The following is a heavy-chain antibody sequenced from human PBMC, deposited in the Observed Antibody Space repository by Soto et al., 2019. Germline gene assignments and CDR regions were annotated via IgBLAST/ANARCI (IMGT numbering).Heavy chain of an antibody. V-gene: IGHV3-74*01. CDR2: INSDGSVS. Sequence: EVQLVESGGGLVQPGGSLRLSCAASGFTFSNYWMYWVRQAPGKGLVWVSRINSDGSVSSYADSVKGRLTISRDNVKNTLYLQMDGLRAEDTAVYYCARGDCVGGTCYSLAGSFYYYMDVWGKGTTVNVFS. D-gene: IGHD2-15*01. J-gene: IGHJ6*03. CDR1: GFTFSNYW. CDR3: ARGDCVGGTCYSLAGSFYYYMDV.